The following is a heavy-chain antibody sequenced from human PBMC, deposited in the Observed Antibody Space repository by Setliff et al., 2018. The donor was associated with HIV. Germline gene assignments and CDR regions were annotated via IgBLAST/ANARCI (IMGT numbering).Heavy chain of an antibody. CDR3: AREGRPYYDSGRNWFGP. D-gene: IGHD3-10*01. CDR1: GGTFSNYG. CDR2: IIPIFGKT. J-gene: IGHJ5*02. V-gene: IGHV1-69*13. Sequence: EASVKVSCKASGGTFSNYGISWVRQAPGQGLEWMGGIIPIFGKTNYAQNFQGRVTITADESTSTAYMELNTLRSEDTAIYYCAREGRPYYDSGRNWFGPWGQGTLVTVSS.